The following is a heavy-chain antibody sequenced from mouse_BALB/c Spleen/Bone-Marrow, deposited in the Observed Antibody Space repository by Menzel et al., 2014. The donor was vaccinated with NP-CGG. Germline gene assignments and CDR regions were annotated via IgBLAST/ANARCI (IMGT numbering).Heavy chain of an antibody. CDR3: ARHGGYDPFAY. J-gene: IGHJ3*01. V-gene: IGHV5-2*01. Sequence: EVKVVESGGGLVQPGESLKLSCESNEYEFPSHDMSWVRKTLEKRLELVAAINSDGGSTYYPDTMERRFIISRDNTKKTLYLQMSSLRSEGTALYYCARHGGYDPFAYWGQGTLVTVSA. CDR2: INSDGGST. CDR1: EYEFPSHD. D-gene: IGHD2-2*01.